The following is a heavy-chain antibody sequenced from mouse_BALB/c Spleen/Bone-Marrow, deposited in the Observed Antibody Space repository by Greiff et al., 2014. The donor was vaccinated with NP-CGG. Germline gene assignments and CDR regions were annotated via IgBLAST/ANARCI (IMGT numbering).Heavy chain of an antibody. D-gene: IGHD1-1*01. Sequence: EVQLQQSGAELVEPGASVKLSCTASGFNIKDTYMHWVKQRPEQGLEWIGRIDPANGNTKYDPKFQGKATITADTSSNTAYLQLSSLTPEDTAVYYCARYYYGSSYFDYWGQGTTLTVSS. CDR2: IDPANGNT. CDR3: ARYYYGSSYFDY. CDR1: GFNIKDTY. V-gene: IGHV14-3*02. J-gene: IGHJ2*01.